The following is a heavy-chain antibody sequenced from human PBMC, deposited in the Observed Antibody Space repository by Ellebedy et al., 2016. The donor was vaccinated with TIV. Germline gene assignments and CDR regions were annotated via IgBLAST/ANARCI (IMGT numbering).Heavy chain of an antibody. Sequence: AASVKVSCKASGYTFTSYGISWVRQAPGQGLEWMGWISAYNGNTNYSQNFQGRLSMTMDTSTRTAYMELKSLRYDDTAVYYCARRVVVVEHSWLDPWGQGTLVTVSS. CDR2: ISAYNGNT. J-gene: IGHJ5*02. CDR1: GYTFTSYG. CDR3: ARRVVVVEHSWLDP. V-gene: IGHV1-18*01. D-gene: IGHD2-15*01.